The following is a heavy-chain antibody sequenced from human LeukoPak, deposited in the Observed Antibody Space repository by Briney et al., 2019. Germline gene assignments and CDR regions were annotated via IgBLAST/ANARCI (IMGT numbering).Heavy chain of an antibody. J-gene: IGHJ4*02. D-gene: IGHD6-13*01. CDR1: SGTFSGYY. CDR3: ARRRIAAALNFDY. V-gene: IGHV4-34*01. Sequence: SETLSLTCAVYSGTFSGYYWSWIRQPPGKGLEWIGEINHSGSTNYNPSLKSRVTISVDTSKNQFSLKLSSVTAADTAVYYCARRRIAAALNFDYWGQGTLVTVSS. CDR2: INHSGST.